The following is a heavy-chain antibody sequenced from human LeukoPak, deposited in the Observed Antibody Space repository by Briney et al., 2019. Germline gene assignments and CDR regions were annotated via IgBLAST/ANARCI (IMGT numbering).Heavy chain of an antibody. Sequence: GGSLRLSCAASGFTFSSYAMHWVRQAPGKGLEWVAVISYDGSNKYYADSVKGRFTISRDNSKNTLYLQMNSLRAEDTAVYYCARVRAAAGRGVDYWGQGTLVTVSS. J-gene: IGHJ4*02. CDR3: ARVRAAAGRGVDY. D-gene: IGHD6-13*01. V-gene: IGHV3-30-3*01. CDR2: ISYDGSNK. CDR1: GFTFSSYA.